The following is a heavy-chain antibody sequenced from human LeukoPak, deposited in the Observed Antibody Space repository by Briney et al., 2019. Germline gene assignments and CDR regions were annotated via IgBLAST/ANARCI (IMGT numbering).Heavy chain of an antibody. CDR3: ASPYVSSGYYYVWHAFDI. V-gene: IGHV3-23*01. CDR2: ISGSGGST. D-gene: IGHD3-22*01. J-gene: IGHJ3*02. CDR1: GFTFSSYA. Sequence: GGSLRLSCAASGFTFSSYAMSWVRQAPGKGLEWVSAISGSGGSTYYADSVKGRFTISRDNSKNTLYLQMNSLRAEDTAVYYCASPYVSSGYYYVWHAFDIWGQGTMVTVSS.